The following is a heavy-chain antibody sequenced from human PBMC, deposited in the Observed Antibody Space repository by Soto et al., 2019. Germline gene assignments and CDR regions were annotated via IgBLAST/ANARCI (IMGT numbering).Heavy chain of an antibody. J-gene: IGHJ4*02. CDR3: AREQAVAGNDYFDY. V-gene: IGHV4-30-4*02. Sequence: PSETLSLTCTVSGGSISSGDYYWSWIRQPPGKGLEWIGYIYYSGSTYYNPSLKSRVNISVDTPKNQFSLKLSSVIAADTAVYYCAREQAVAGNDYFDYWGQGTLVTVSS. CDR1: GGSISSGDYY. CDR2: IYYSGST. D-gene: IGHD6-19*01.